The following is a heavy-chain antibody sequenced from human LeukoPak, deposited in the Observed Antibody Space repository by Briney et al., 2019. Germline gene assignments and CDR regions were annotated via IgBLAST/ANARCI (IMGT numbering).Heavy chain of an antibody. CDR2: ISSSGSTI. V-gene: IGHV3-48*03. D-gene: IGHD1-1*01. CDR1: GFTFSYYE. CDR3: ARRNWNVGGGFDV. J-gene: IGHJ6*02. Sequence: PGGSLRLSCAASGFTFSYYEMNWVRQAPGKGLEWVSYISSSGSTIFYADSVKGRFTIFRDNTKNSFYLQMDSLRAEDTAVYYCARRNWNVGGGFDVWGQGTTVTVSS.